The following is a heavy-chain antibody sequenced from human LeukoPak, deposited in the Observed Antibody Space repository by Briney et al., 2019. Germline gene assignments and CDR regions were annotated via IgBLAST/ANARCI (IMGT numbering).Heavy chain of an antibody. CDR2: IYHSGST. Sequence: SGTLSLTCAVSGGSISSSNWWSWVRQPPGKGLEWIGEIYHSGSTYYNPSLKSRVTISVDTSKNQFSLKLSSVTAADTAVYYCARHPKYSSSSRTFDYWGQGTLVTVSS. CDR3: ARHPKYSSSSRTFDY. J-gene: IGHJ4*02. V-gene: IGHV4-4*02. D-gene: IGHD6-6*01. CDR1: GGSISSSNW.